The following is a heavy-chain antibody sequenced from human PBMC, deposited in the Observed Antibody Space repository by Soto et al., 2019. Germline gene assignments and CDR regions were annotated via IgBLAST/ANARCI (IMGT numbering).Heavy chain of an antibody. CDR3: ARREQIFGVLSHFDY. V-gene: IGHV5-51*01. CDR2: IYPGDSDT. CDR1: GYFFATYW. Sequence: PGESLKISCKGSGYFFATYWIGWVRQMPGKGLELMGIIYPGDSDTTYSPSFQGHVTISADKSINTAYLQLSSLRASDTAMYYCARREQIFGVLSHFDYWGQGTRVTVSS. D-gene: IGHD3-3*01. J-gene: IGHJ4*02.